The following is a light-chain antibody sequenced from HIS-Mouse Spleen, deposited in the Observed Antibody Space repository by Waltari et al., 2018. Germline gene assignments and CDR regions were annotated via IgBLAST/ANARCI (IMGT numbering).Light chain of an antibody. Sequence: DIQMTQAPSSLPASVGDRVTTPCRASQGISNYLAWYQQKPGKVPKLLIYAASTLQSGVPSRFSGSGSGTDFTLTISSLQPEDVATYYCQKYNSAPLITFGQGTRLEIK. CDR1: QGISNY. V-gene: IGKV1-27*01. CDR3: QKYNSAPLIT. J-gene: IGKJ5*01. CDR2: AAS.